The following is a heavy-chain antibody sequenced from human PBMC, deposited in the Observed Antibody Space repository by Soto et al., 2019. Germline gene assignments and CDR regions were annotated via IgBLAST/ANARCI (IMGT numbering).Heavy chain of an antibody. Sequence: QVQLVQSGAEVKKPGSSVTVSCKASGGTFSSYAISWVRQAPGQGLEWMGGIIPIFGTANYAQKFQGRVTITADKSTSTAYMELSSLRSEDTGVYYCARYSVAGTRYVYWYFDLWGRGTLVTVSS. CDR1: GGTFSSYA. CDR2: IIPIFGTA. CDR3: ARYSVAGTRYVYWYFDL. J-gene: IGHJ2*01. V-gene: IGHV1-69*06. D-gene: IGHD6-19*01.